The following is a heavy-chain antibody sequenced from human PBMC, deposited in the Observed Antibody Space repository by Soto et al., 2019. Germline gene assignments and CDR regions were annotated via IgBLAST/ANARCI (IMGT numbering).Heavy chain of an antibody. J-gene: IGHJ5*02. Sequence: GESLKISCNHSGFNFPTFWIAWVRQMPGKGLEWMGTIYPDDSDTRYSPSFQGQVTISADKSIQTAYLQWSSLKASDTAMYYCAVVAVEYNWFDPWGQGTLVTVSS. V-gene: IGHV5-51*01. D-gene: IGHD2-15*01. CDR2: IYPDDSDT. CDR1: GFNFPTFW. CDR3: AVVAVEYNWFDP.